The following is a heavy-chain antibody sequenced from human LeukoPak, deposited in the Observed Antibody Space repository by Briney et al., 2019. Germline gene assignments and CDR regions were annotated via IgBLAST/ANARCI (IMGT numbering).Heavy chain of an antibody. Sequence: PGRPLRLSCAASGFTFNNYAIHWGRQAPGKGLEWVAIISFDGGNKYYADSVKGRFTISRDNSTNTLYLQMNSLRAEDTAVYYCARDGIVGSPLFKFDCWGRGTLVTVSA. V-gene: IGHV3-30-3*01. CDR1: GFTFNNYA. J-gene: IGHJ4*02. D-gene: IGHD1-26*01. CDR2: ISFDGGNK. CDR3: ARDGIVGSPLFKFDC.